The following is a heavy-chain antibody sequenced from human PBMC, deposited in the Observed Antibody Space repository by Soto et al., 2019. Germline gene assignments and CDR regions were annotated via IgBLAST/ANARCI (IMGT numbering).Heavy chain of an antibody. V-gene: IGHV1-69*02. J-gene: IGHJ4*02. CDR3: VMTRVTLYSFDS. CDR2: IIPILGIA. D-gene: IGHD4-17*01. Sequence: ASVKVSCKASGYTFTGYYMHWVRQAPGQGLEWMGRIIPILGIANYAQKFQGRVTITADKSTSTAYMELSSLRSEDTAVYYCVMTRVTLYSFDSGGKGPLVTV. CDR1: GYTFTGYY.